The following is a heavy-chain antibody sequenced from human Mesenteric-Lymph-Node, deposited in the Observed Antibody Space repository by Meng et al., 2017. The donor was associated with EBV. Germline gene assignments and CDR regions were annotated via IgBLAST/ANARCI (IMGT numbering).Heavy chain of an antibody. V-gene: IGHV4-4*02. CDR2: VRHTGIT. D-gene: IGHD3-10*01. CDR3: AVLGKVVIGSD. CDR1: GASISSSNW. Sequence: QGDPRVGGPGLVKPSGTLSLTCAVSGASISSSNWWTWVRQAPGKGLEWIGEVRHTGITNYNPSLKSRVSMSVDKSQNQFSLKLTSMTAADTAVYYCAVLGKVVIGSDWGQGTLVTVSS. J-gene: IGHJ1*01.